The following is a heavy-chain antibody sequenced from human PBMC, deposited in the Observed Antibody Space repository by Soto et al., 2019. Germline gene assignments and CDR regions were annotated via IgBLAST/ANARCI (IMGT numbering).Heavy chain of an antibody. CDR1: GFTFSTYA. D-gene: IGHD2-2*01. V-gene: IGHV3-64D*06. CDR3: VARYCSSTTCYQVGY. CDR2: ISGNGGST. J-gene: IGHJ4*02. Sequence: VGSLRLSCLASGFTFSTYAIHWIRQAPGKGLEYVSAISGNGGSTYYADSVKDRVTISRDNSKNTVYLQMSSLRSEDTAVYYCVARYCSSTTCYQVGYWGQGTLVTVSS.